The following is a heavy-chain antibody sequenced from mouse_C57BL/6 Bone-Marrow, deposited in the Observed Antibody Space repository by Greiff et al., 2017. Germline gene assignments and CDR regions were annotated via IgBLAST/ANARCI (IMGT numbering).Heavy chain of an antibody. CDR2: IDPSDSET. J-gene: IGHJ4*01. CDR1: GYTFTGYW. V-gene: IGHV1-52*01. CDR3: ARGVMDD. Sequence: VQLQQPGAELVRPGSSVKLSCKASGYTFTGYWMHWVKQRPIQGLEWIGNIDPSDSETHYNQKFKDKATLTVAKSSSTAYMQLSSLAAVDSAGYCCARGVMDDWGQGTTVTVSS.